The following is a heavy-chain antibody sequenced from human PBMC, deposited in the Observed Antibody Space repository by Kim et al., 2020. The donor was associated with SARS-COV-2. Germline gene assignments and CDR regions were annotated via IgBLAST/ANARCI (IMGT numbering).Heavy chain of an antibody. Sequence: GGSLRLSCAASGFTFSSYEMNWVRQAPGKGLEWVSYIIGSGTTIYYADSVRGRFTIPRDNDKNSLYLQMNSLRAEDTAVYYCARGPNYSPFDYWGQGTL. D-gene: IGHD4-4*01. J-gene: IGHJ4*02. V-gene: IGHV3-48*03. CDR2: IIGSGTTI. CDR3: ARGPNYSPFDY. CDR1: GFTFSSYE.